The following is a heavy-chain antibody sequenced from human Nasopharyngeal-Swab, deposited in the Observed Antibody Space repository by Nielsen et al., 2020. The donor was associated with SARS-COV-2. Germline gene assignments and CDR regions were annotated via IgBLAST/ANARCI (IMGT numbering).Heavy chain of an antibody. CDR2: IYYSGST. CDR1: GRSISSRSSY. J-gene: IGHJ4*02. D-gene: IGHD3-10*01. Sequence: SETLSLTCTVSGRSISSRSSYWGWIRQPPGKGLEWVGSIYYSGSTYYNPSLKSRVTISVDTSKNQFSLKLSSVTAADTAVYYCARHLSRTFYYGSGVRDFDFWGQGTLVTVSS. CDR3: ARHLSRTFYYGSGVRDFDF. V-gene: IGHV4-39*01.